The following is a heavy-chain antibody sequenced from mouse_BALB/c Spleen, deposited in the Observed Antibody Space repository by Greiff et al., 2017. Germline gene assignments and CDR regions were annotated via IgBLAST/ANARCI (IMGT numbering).Heavy chain of an antibody. V-gene: IGHV5-4*02. D-gene: IGHD2-4*01. CDR2: ISDGGSYT. J-gene: IGHJ4*01. CDR3: AREGGLHAMDY. Sequence: DVMLVESGGGLVKPGGSLKLSCAASGFTFSDYYMYWVRQTPEKRLEWVATISDGGSYTYYPDSVKGRFTISRDNAKNNLYLQMSSLKSEDTAMYYCAREGGLHAMDYWGQGTSVTVSS. CDR1: GFTFSDYY.